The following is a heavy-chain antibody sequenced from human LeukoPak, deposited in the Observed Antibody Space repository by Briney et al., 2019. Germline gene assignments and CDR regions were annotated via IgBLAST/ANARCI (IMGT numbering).Heavy chain of an antibody. CDR1: GGSISSYY. J-gene: IGHJ3*02. CDR3: ARVDTATLDAFDI. Sequence: SETLSLTCTVSGGSISSYYWSWIRRPPGKGLEWIGYIYYSGSTNYNPSLKSRVTISVDTSKNQFSLKLSSVTAADTAVYYCARVDTATLDAFDIWGQGTMVTVSS. CDR2: IYYSGST. V-gene: IGHV4-59*01. D-gene: IGHD5-18*01.